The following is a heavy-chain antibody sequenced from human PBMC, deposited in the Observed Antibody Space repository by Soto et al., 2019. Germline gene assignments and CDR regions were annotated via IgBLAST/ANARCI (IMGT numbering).Heavy chain of an antibody. CDR1: GDSVSSNSAA. J-gene: IGHJ3*02. CDR3: ARTIGMAGSLHAFDI. D-gene: IGHD6-19*01. Sequence: PSQTLSLTCAISGDSVSSNSAAWNWIRQSPARGFEWLGRTYYRSKWYNDYAVSVKSRITINPDTSKNQFSLQLNSVTPEDTAVYYCARTIGMAGSLHAFDIWGQGTMVTVSS. CDR2: TYYRSKWYN. V-gene: IGHV6-1*01.